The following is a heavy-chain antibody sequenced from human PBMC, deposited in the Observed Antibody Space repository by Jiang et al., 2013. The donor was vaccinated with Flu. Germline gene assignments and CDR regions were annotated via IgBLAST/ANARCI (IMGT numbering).Heavy chain of an antibody. D-gene: IGHD4-17*01. J-gene: IGHJ4*02. CDR2: IYYSGTT. Sequence: LECIGTIYYSGTTFYNPSLKSRVTISVDTSKDQFSLKLSSVTAADTAVYYCARLGHRYGDLDYWGQGTLVTVSS. CDR3: ARLGHRYGDLDY. V-gene: IGHV4-39*01.